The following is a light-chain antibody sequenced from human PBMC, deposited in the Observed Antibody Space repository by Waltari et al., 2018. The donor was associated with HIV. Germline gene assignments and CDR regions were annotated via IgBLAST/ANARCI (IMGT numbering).Light chain of an antibody. V-gene: IGKV3-15*01. CDR2: GAS. CDR3: QQYYSWPLT. Sequence: EIVMTQSPATLSVSPGERATLSCRASQSVSSNLAWYQQKPGQAPKVLIYGASTRATGIPARFSGSGSGTEFTLTISSLQSEEFAVYYCQQYYSWPLTFGQGTKVEIK. J-gene: IGKJ1*01. CDR1: QSVSSN.